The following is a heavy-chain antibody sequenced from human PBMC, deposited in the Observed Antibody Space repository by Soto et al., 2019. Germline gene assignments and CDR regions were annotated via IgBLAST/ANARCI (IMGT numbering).Heavy chain of an antibody. D-gene: IGHD6-6*01. CDR1: GFTFSNYW. CDR3: TRPAYSTSSAASMDV. V-gene: IGHV3-7*05. Sequence: WGSPRLSCAASGFTFSNYWMSWVRQAPGKGLEWVANIKQDGSEKYYVDSVRGRFTISRDNAKNSLYLQMNSLRAEDTAVYYCTRPAYSTSSAASMDVWGQGTTVTVSS. J-gene: IGHJ6*02. CDR2: IKQDGSEK.